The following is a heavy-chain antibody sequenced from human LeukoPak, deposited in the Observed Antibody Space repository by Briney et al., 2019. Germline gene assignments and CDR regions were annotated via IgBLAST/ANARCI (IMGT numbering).Heavy chain of an antibody. CDR1: GGSISSGGYY. J-gene: IGHJ3*02. CDR3: ARGRKDYYDSSGPVDAFDI. V-gene: IGHV4-31*03. D-gene: IGHD3-22*01. Sequence: SETLSLTCTVSGGSISSGGYYWSWIRQHPGKGLEWIGYIYYSGSTNYNPSLKSRVTISVDTSKNQFSLKLSSVTAADTAVYYCARGRKDYYDSSGPVDAFDIWGQGTMVTVSS. CDR2: IYYSGST.